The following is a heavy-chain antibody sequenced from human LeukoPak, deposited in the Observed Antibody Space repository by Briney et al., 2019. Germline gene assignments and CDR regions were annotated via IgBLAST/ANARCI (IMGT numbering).Heavy chain of an antibody. CDR1: GGTFSSYA. J-gene: IGHJ6*02. Sequence: SVKVSCKASGGTFSSYAISWVRQAPGQGLEWMGGIIPIFGTAHYAQKFQGRVTITRDISASTAYMELSSLRSEDTAVYYCARGLGYCSGGSCYALYYYYGMDVWGQGTTVTVSS. V-gene: IGHV1-69*05. D-gene: IGHD2-15*01. CDR2: IIPIFGTA. CDR3: ARGLGYCSGGSCYALYYYYGMDV.